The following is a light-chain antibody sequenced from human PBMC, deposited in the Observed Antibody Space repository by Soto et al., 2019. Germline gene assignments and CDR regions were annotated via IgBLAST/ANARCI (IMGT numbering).Light chain of an antibody. V-gene: IGKV3-15*01. CDR3: QQYNKWPLFT. CDR1: QSVSSN. Sequence: EVVMTQSPATLSVSPGERATLSCRASQSVSSNLAWYQLRPGQAPRLLIYGASTRATGIPARFSGSGSGTVFPLTIRSRQSEDFALYYCQQYNKWPLFTFGPGTRVDIK. J-gene: IGKJ3*01. CDR2: GAS.